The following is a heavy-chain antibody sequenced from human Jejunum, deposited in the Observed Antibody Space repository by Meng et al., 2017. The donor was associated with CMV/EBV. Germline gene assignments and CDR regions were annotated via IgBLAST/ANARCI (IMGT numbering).Heavy chain of an antibody. Sequence: LSCKASGFSFDSFILNCVRQAPGKGLEWVSSISSSGRYQYYADSLKGRFTISRDNGKNSLYLQMDSLRVEDTAVYYCAKERMYDIDFWGQGILVTVSS. CDR2: ISSSGRYQ. CDR1: GFSFDSFI. V-gene: IGHV3-21*01. CDR3: AKERMYDIDF. J-gene: IGHJ4*02. D-gene: IGHD3-9*01.